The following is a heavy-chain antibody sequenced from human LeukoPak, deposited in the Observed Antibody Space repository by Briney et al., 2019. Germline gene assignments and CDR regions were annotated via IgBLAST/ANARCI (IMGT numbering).Heavy chain of an antibody. CDR3: AELGITMIGGV. CDR2: ISTGTYI. V-gene: IGHV3-48*03. J-gene: IGHJ6*03. CDR1: GFTFSRFE. D-gene: IGHD3-10*02. Sequence: GGSLRLSCVASGFTFSRFELNWVRQAPGKGLEWVSHISTGTYIAYADSVKGRFTISRDNARNSLYLEMNSLRAEDTAVYYCAELGITMIGGVWGKGTTVTIS.